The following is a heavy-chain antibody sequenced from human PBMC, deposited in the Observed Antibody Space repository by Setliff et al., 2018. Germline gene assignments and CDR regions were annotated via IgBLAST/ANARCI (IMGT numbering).Heavy chain of an antibody. J-gene: IGHJ6*02. V-gene: IGHV1-8*02. CDR2: MNPNSGNT. D-gene: IGHD3-3*01. CDR3: ARDVPFWSGYYTGYYYYYGMDV. Sequence: RASVKVSCKASGYTFTSYDINWVRQATGQGLEWMGWMNPNSGNTGYAQKFQGRVTMTRNTSISTAYMELSSLRSEDTAVYYCARDVPFWSGYYTGYYYYYGMDVWGQGTTVTVSS. CDR1: GYTFTSYD.